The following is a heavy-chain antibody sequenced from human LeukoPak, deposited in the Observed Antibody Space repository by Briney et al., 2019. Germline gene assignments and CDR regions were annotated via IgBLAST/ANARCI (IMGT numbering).Heavy chain of an antibody. J-gene: IGHJ4*02. CDR3: ASLDY. CDR2: INSEGSST. V-gene: IGHV3-74*01. CDR1: GFTFSIYW. Sequence: GGSLRLSCAASGFTFSIYWVHWVRQAPGKGLVWVSSINSEGSSTSYADSVKGRFTISRDNTKNTLYLQMNTLRAEDTAVYYCASLDYWGQGTPVTVSS.